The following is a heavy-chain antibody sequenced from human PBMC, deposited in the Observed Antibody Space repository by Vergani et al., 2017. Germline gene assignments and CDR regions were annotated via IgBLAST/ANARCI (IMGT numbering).Heavy chain of an antibody. CDR2: IYSDGST. J-gene: IGHJ4*02. CDR3: ATAGAAYCRGASCYDFFEY. CDR1: GFTVSTNY. D-gene: IGHD2-15*01. V-gene: IGHV3-53*05. Sequence: EVQLVETGGGLIQPGGSLRLSCAASGFTVSTNYMTWVRQAPGKGLEWVSIIYSDGSTYYADSVKGRFTISRDNYKNTLYLQMNRLRPEDTAVYYCATAGAAYCRGASCYDFFEYWGQGTLVTVAS.